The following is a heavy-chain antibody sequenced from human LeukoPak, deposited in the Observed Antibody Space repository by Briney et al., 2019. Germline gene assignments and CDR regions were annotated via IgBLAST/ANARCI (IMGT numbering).Heavy chain of an antibody. CDR1: GGSISSTSYY. Sequence: SETLSLTCTFSGGSISSTSYYWGWIRQPPGKEPEWIGSIYYNGNSYYNPSLKSRVSISVDTSNNQFSLRLTSVTAADTVVYYCARRAGNSWFFDYWGLGILVTVSS. CDR2: IYYNGNS. J-gene: IGHJ4*02. CDR3: ARRAGNSWFFDY. D-gene: IGHD6-13*01. V-gene: IGHV4-39*07.